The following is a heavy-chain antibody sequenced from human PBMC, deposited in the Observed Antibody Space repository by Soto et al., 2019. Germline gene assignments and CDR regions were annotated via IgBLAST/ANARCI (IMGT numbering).Heavy chain of an antibody. J-gene: IGHJ4*02. D-gene: IGHD3-22*01. CDR1: GYTFTGYY. CDR3: AREDYYDSSGYYEIRYFDY. CDR2: INPNSGGT. Sequence: GASVKVSCKASGYTFTGYYMHWVRQAPGQGLEWMGWINPNSGGTNYAQKFQGWVTMTRDTSISTAYMELSRLRSDDTAVYYCAREDYYDSSGYYEIRYFDYWGQGTLVTVSS. V-gene: IGHV1-2*04.